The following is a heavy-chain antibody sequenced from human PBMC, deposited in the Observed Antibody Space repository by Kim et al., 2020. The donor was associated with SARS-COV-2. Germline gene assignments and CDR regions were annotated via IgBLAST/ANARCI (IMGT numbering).Heavy chain of an antibody. CDR3: ARDCSSTSCYYYGMDV. Sequence: SETLSLTCTVSGGSVSSGSYYWSWIRQPPGKGLEWIGYIYYSGSTNYNPSLKSRVTISVDTSKNQFSLKLSSVTAADTAVYYCARDCSSTSCYYYGMDVWGQGTTVTVSS. D-gene: IGHD2-2*01. J-gene: IGHJ6*02. CDR1: GGSVSSGSYY. V-gene: IGHV4-61*01. CDR2: IYYSGST.